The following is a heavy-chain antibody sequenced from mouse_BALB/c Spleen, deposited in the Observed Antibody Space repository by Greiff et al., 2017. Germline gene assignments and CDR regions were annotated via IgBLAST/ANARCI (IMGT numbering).Heavy chain of an antibody. J-gene: IGHJ2*01. CDR1: GYTFTSYW. D-gene: IGHD1-1*01. Sequence: EVQLQQSGTVLARPGASVKMSCTASGYTFTSYWMHWVKQRPGQGLEWIGAIYPGNSDTSYNQKFKGKAKLTAVTSTSTAYMELSSLTNEDSAVYYCTRVYGSSRTYYFDYWGQGTTLTVSS. CDR2: IYPGNSDT. V-gene: IGHV1-5*01. CDR3: TRVYGSSRTYYFDY.